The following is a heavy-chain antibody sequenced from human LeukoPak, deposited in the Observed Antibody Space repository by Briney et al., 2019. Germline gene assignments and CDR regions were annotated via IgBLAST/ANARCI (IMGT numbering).Heavy chain of an antibody. CDR2: ISGSGGST. V-gene: IGHV3-23*01. J-gene: IGHJ4*02. D-gene: IGHD1-26*01. CDR1: GFTFSSYA. CDR3: AKVVGTQVGAAWSTDY. Sequence: GSLRLSCAASGFTFSSYAMSWVRQAPGKGLEWVSAISGSGGSTYYADSVKGRFTISRGNSKNTLYLQMNSLRAEDTAVYYCAKVVGTQVGAAWSTDYWGQGTLVTVSS.